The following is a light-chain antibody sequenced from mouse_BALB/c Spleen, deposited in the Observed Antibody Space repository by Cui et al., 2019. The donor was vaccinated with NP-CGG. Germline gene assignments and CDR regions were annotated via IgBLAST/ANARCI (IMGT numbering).Light chain of an antibody. CDR3: ALWYSNHWV. CDR2: GTN. J-gene: IGLJ1*01. CDR1: TGAVTTSNY. Sequence: QAVVTQESALTTSPGETVTLTCRSSTGAVTTSNYAHWVQEKPDHLFNGLIGGTNNRAPGVPARCSGSLIGDKAALTITGAQTEDEAIYFCALWYSNHWVFGGGTKRTV. V-gene: IGLV1*01.